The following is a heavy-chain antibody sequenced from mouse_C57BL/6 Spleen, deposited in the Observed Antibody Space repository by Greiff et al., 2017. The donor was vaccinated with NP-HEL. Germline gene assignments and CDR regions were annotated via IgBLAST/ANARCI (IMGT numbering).Heavy chain of an antibody. CDR3: ARNGDYYGSSSSWFAY. CDR2: INPYNGGT. D-gene: IGHD1-1*01. Sequence: EVQLQQSGPVLVKPGASVKMSCKASGYTFTDYYMNWVKQSHGKSLEWIGVINPYNGGTSYNQKFKGKATLTVDKSSSTAYMELNSLTSEDSAVYYCARNGDYYGSSSSWFAYWGQGTLVTVSA. J-gene: IGHJ3*01. CDR1: GYTFTDYY. V-gene: IGHV1-19*01.